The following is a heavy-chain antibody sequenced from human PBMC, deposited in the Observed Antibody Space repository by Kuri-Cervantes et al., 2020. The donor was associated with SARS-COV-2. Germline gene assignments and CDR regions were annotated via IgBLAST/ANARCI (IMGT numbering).Heavy chain of an antibody. J-gene: IGHJ4*02. Sequence: GESLKISCSASGFTFSSHALHWVRQTPGKGLEWVSGISGSGINFGNADSVKGRFTISSDTSKNTIYLQMNSLRVEDTAVYYCARDRKRTLFGDFDYWGQGTLVTVSS. D-gene: IGHD1-14*01. CDR2: ISGSGINF. CDR1: GFTFSSHA. CDR3: ARDRKRTLFGDFDY. V-gene: IGHV3-23*01.